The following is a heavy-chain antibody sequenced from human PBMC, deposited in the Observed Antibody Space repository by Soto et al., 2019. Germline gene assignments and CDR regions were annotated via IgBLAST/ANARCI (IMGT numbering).Heavy chain of an antibody. CDR1: GGSISSSSYY. Sequence: SETLSLTCTVSGGSISSSSYYWGWIRQPPGKGLEWIGSIYYSGSTYYNPSLKSRVTISVDTSKNQFSLKLSSVTAADTAVYYCARTALCSGGSCYSGLLDYWGQGTLVTVSS. CDR3: ARTALCSGGSCYSGLLDY. J-gene: IGHJ4*02. D-gene: IGHD2-15*01. V-gene: IGHV4-39*01. CDR2: IYYSGST.